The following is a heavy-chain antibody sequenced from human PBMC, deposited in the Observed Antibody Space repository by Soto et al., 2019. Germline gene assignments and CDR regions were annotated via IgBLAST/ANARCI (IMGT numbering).Heavy chain of an antibody. CDR3: AKDLNYDFWSGYQSYGMDV. Sequence: GGSLRLSCAASGFTFSSSAMNWVRQAPGKGLEWVSVFGGSVSSTYYADSVKGRFTISRDNSKNTLYLQMNSLRADDTAVYYCAKDLNYDFWSGYQSYGMDVWGQGTTVTVSS. V-gene: IGHV3-23*01. D-gene: IGHD3-3*01. J-gene: IGHJ6*02. CDR1: GFTFSSSA. CDR2: FGGSVSST.